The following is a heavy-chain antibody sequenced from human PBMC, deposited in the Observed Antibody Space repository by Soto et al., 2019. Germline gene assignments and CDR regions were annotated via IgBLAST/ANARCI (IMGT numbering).Heavy chain of an antibody. D-gene: IGHD4-4*01. CDR3: TTVAPTVTTDPYYYYYGMDV. V-gene: IGHV3-15*07. Sequence: GGSLRLSCAASGFTFSNAWMNWVRQAPGKGLEWVGRIKSKTDGGTTDYAAPGKGRFTISRDDSKNTLYLQMNSLKTEDTAVYYCTTVAPTVTTDPYYYYYGMDVWGQGTTVTVSS. CDR2: IKSKTDGGTT. J-gene: IGHJ6*02. CDR1: GFTFSNAW.